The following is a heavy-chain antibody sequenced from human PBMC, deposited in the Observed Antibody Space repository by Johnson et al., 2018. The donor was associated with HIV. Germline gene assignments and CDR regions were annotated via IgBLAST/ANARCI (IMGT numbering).Heavy chain of an antibody. J-gene: IGHJ3*02. D-gene: IGHD5-18*01. CDR2: ISGSGGST. Sequence: QVQLVESGGGLGQPGGSLRLSCVGSGFIFSSYAMHWVRQAPGKGLEYVAAISGSGGSTYYADSVKGRFTISRDNSKNTLYLQMNSLRAEDTAVYYCAKAHRDTAMARDPHDAFDIWGQGTMVTVSS. V-gene: IGHV3-64*04. CDR3: AKAHRDTAMARDPHDAFDI. CDR1: GFIFSSYA.